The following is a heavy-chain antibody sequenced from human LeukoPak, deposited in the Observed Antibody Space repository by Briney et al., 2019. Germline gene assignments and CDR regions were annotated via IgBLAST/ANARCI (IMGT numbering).Heavy chain of an antibody. D-gene: IGHD6-19*01. CDR1: GGSISSSRYY. J-gene: IGHJ4*02. Sequence: KPSETLSLTCTVSGGSISSSRYYWGWIRQPPGKGLEWIGNVYYSGSIFQNPSLKSRVTISVDTSKNQFSLKVSSVTAADTAVYYCATAMAVPSFDSWGQGTLVSVSS. CDR3: ATAMAVPSFDS. V-gene: IGHV4-39*01. CDR2: VYYSGSI.